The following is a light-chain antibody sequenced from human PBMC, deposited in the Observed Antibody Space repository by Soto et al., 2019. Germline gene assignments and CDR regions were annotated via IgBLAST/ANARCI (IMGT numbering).Light chain of an antibody. J-gene: IGLJ1*01. V-gene: IGLV2-11*01. CDR1: SSDVGGYNY. CDR2: DVS. CDR3: CSYAGSYTFG. Sequence: QSALTQPRSVSGSPGQSVTTSCTGTSSDVGGYNYVSWYQQHPGKAPKLMIYDVSKRPSGVPDRFSGSKSGNTASLTISGLQAEDEADYYCCSYAGSYTFGFGTGTKLTVL.